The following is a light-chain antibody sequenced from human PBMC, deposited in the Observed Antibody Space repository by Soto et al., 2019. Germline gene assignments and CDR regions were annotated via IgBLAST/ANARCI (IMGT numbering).Light chain of an antibody. CDR3: NSYTSSSTLV. CDR1: SSDIGGYNY. J-gene: IGLJ1*01. Sequence: QSVLTQPASVSGSPGQSIAISCTGTSSDIGGYNYVSWYQQHPGKAPKLMIYEATYRPSGVSNRFSGSKSGNTASLTISGLQAEDEADYYCNSYTSSSTLVFGTGTKVTVL. V-gene: IGLV2-14*01. CDR2: EAT.